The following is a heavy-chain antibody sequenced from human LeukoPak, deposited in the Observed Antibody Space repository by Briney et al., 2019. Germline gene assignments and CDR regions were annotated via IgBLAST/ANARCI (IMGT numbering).Heavy chain of an antibody. CDR1: GGSVNSGPYY. CDR2: IYYSGST. Sequence: SQTPSLTCTVSGGSVNSGPYYWSWIRQLPGKGLEYIGYIYYSGSTYYNPSLKSRVTISADTSTNQFSLKLSSVTAADTAVYYCARDRADGQNYLFDYWGQGTLVTVSS. D-gene: IGHD5-24*01. V-gene: IGHV4-31*03. CDR3: ARDRADGQNYLFDY. J-gene: IGHJ4*02.